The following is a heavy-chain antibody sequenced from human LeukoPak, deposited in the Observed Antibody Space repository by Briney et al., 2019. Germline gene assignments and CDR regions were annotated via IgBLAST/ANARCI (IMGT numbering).Heavy chain of an antibody. D-gene: IGHD6-19*01. CDR2: MNPNSGNT. CDR1: GYTFTSYD. Sequence: GASVKVSCKASGYTFTSYDINWVRQATGQGLEWMGWMNPNSGNTGYAQKFQGRVTMTRNTSISTAYMELNSLRAEDTAVYYCAKDSVKRAVAGIYFQHWGQGTLVTVSS. CDR3: AKDSVKRAVAGIYFQH. V-gene: IGHV1-8*01. J-gene: IGHJ1*01.